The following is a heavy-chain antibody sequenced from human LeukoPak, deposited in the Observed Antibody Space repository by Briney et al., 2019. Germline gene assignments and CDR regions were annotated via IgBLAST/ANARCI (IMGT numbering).Heavy chain of an antibody. V-gene: IGHV1-8*03. CDR3: ARGLFSGLGYCSGGSCLPKNYYYYYMDV. CDR1: GYTFTSYD. D-gene: IGHD2-15*01. J-gene: IGHJ6*03. CDR2: MNPNSGNT. Sequence: ASVKVTCKASGYTFTSYDINWVRQATGQGLEWMGWMNPNSGNTGYAQKFQGRVTITRNTSISTAYMELSSLRSEDTAVYYCARGLFSGLGYCSGGSCLPKNYYYYYMDVWGKGTTVTVSS.